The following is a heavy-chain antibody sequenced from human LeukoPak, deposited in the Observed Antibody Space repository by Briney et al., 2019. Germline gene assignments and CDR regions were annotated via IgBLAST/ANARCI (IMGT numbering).Heavy chain of an antibody. D-gene: IGHD4-23*01. Sequence: PGGSLRLSCAASGFTFSTYNMNWVRQAPGKGLEWVSCISSSSRNIYYADSVKGRFTISRDNAKNSLYLQMNSLRAEDTAIYYCTKDLSPGGADYWGQGTLVTVSS. CDR2: ISSSSRNI. J-gene: IGHJ4*02. CDR1: GFTFSTYN. V-gene: IGHV3-21*04. CDR3: TKDLSPGGADY.